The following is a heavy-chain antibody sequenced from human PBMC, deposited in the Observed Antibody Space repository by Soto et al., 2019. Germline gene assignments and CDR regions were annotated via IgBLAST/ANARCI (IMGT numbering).Heavy chain of an antibody. D-gene: IGHD2-15*01. CDR2: IIPIFGTA. V-gene: IGHV1-69*12. CDR1: GGTFSSYA. J-gene: IGHJ6*02. CDR3: ARGGIVVVVAATHDRADYGMDV. Sequence: QVQLVQSGAEVKKPGSSVKVSCKASGGTFSSYAISWVRQAPGQGLEWMGGIIPIFGTANYAQKFQGRVTIPAVESTSNGDMELSSLGSENTAVSYWARGGIVVVVAATHDRADYGMDVWGQGTTVTVSS.